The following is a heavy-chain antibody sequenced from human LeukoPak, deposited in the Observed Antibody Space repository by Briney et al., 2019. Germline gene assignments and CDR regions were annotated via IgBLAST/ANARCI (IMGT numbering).Heavy chain of an antibody. Sequence: SVKVSCKASGFTFTSSAVQWVRQARGQRLEWIGWIVVGSGNTNYAQKFQERVTITRDMSTSTAYMELSSLRSEDTAVYYCAAGSCSGGSCYSDYYYGMDVWGKGTTVTVS. D-gene: IGHD2-15*01. CDR1: GFTFTSSA. J-gene: IGHJ6*04. V-gene: IGHV1-58*01. CDR2: IVVGSGNT. CDR3: AAGSCSGGSCYSDYYYGMDV.